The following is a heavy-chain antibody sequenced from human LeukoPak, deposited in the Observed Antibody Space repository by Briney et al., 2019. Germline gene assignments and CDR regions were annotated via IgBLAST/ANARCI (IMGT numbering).Heavy chain of an antibody. CDR1: GFTVSSNY. CDR3: ARDQRGYRET. Sequence: GGSLRLSCAASGFTVSSNYMSWVRQAPGKGLEWVSVIYSGDSTYYADSVKGRFTIPRDNSKNTLHLQMNSLRAEDTAVYYCARDQRGYRETWGQGTLVTVSS. V-gene: IGHV3-66*02. D-gene: IGHD5-18*01. CDR2: IYSGDST. J-gene: IGHJ4*02.